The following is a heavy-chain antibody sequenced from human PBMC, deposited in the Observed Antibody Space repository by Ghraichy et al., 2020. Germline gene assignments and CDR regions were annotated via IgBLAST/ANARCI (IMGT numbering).Heavy chain of an antibody. CDR1: GFTFSSYG. CDR3: ARDHEIVVVVAATPNWFDP. Sequence: GGSLRLSCAASGFTFSSYGMHWVRQAPGKGLEWVAVISYDGSNKYYADSVKGRFTISRDNSKNTLYLQMNSLRAEDTAVYYCARDHEIVVVVAATPNWFDPWGQGTLVTVSS. CDR2: ISYDGSNK. V-gene: IGHV3-30*03. J-gene: IGHJ5*02. D-gene: IGHD2-15*01.